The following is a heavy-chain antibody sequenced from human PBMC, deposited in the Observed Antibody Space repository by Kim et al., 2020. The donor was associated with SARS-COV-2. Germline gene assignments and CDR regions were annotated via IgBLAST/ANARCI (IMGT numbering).Heavy chain of an antibody. CDR1: GFTFSGSY. CDR3: SRDPRTLGF. CDR2: ISGSSTDT. D-gene: IGHD7-27*01. Sequence: GGSLRLSCAASGFTFSGSYMSWLRQVPGKGLESLSYISGSSTDTNYADSVRGRFTISRDNAKNSLYLQMNNLRADDTAVYFCSRDPRTLGFWGKGALVTVSS. V-gene: IGHV3-11*06. J-gene: IGHJ4*02.